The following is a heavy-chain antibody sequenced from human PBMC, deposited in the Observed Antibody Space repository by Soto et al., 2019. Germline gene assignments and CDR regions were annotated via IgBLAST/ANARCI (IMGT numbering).Heavy chain of an antibody. CDR2: IYHSGNT. Sequence: QVQLQESGPGLVKPSGTLSLTCAVSGDSISGSNWWSWVRQSPGKGLEWIGEIYHSGNTNYNPSPKGVATISVHTSKNKFSLRLNSVTAADTAVYYCVRVVWGVPAPGTSGWFDPGGQGTLVTVSS. V-gene: IGHV4-4*02. D-gene: IGHD6-13*01. J-gene: IGHJ5*02. CDR1: GDSISGSNW. CDR3: VRVVWGVPAPGTSGWFDP.